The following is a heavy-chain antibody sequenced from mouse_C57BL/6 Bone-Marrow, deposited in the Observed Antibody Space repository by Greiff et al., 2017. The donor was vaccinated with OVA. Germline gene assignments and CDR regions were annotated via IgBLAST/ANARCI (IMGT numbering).Heavy chain of an antibody. Sequence: QVQLQQPGAELVKPGASVKLSCKASGYTFTSYWMHWVKQRPGQGLEWIGMIHPNSGSTNYNEKFKSQATLTVDKSSSTAYMQLSSLTSEDSAVYYCARGNWDGSYAMDYWGQGTSVTVSS. V-gene: IGHV1-64*01. CDR3: ARGNWDGSYAMDY. CDR2: IHPNSGST. J-gene: IGHJ4*01. CDR1: GYTFTSYW. D-gene: IGHD4-1*01.